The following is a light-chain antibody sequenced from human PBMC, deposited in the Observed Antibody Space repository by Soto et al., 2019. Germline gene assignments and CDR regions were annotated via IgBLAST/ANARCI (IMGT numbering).Light chain of an antibody. V-gene: IGKV3-20*01. Sequence: EIVLTQSPGTLPLSPGERATLSCRASQSVSSSYLAWYQQKPGQAPRLLIYGASSRATGIPDRFSGSGSGTDFTLTISRLEPEDFAVYYCQQYGGTFGQGTKVDIK. CDR2: GAS. CDR3: QQYGGT. CDR1: QSVSSSY. J-gene: IGKJ1*01.